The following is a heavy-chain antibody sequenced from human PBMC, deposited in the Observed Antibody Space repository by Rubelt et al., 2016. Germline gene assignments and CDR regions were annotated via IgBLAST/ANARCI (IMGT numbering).Heavy chain of an antibody. D-gene: IGHD7-27*01. CDR3: ARDLNWAFDY. J-gene: IGHJ4*02. Sequence: GFTFSSYSMNWVRQAPGKGLEWCSYLSGSSGSINYADAVKGRFTISRDNAKNSLDLQMNSRRAEDTAVYYCARDLNWAFDYWGQGTLVTVSS. CDR1: GFTFSSYS. V-gene: IGHV3-48*01. CDR2: LSGSSGSI.